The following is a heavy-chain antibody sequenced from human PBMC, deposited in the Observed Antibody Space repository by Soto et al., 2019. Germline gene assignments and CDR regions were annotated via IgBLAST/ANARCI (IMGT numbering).Heavy chain of an antibody. CDR2: SYTT. Sequence: SYTTEYAASVKGRFTISRDDSKNSLYLQMNSLKTEDTAVYYCARVVIVATSYYFDYWGQGTLVTVSS. J-gene: IGHJ4*02. V-gene: IGHV3-72*01. CDR3: ARVVIVATSYYFDY. D-gene: IGHD5-12*01.